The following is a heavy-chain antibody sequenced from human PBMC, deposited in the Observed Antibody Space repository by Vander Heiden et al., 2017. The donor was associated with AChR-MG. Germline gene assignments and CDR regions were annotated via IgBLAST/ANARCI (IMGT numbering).Heavy chain of an antibody. CDR3: ARDGRGYYDSSAKDFASDALDI. J-gene: IGHJ3*02. D-gene: IGHD3-22*01. V-gene: IGHV1-18*01. CDR1: GYTFTSYG. Sequence: QVQLAQSGAAVKKPGASVKVSCKASGYTFTSYGISWVRQAPGQGLEWMGWISAYSGNTNYTQKLQGRVTMTSDTSTSTAYMELRGLRSDDTAVYYGARDGRGYYDSSAKDFASDALDIWGKGTMVTVSS. CDR2: ISAYSGNT.